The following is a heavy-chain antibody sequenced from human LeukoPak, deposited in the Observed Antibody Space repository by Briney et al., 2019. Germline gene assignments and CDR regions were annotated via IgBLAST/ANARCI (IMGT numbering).Heavy chain of an antibody. CDR1: GFTFSNAW. CDR2: IYSGGST. V-gene: IGHV3-66*02. J-gene: IGHJ5*02. D-gene: IGHD6-6*01. CDR3: ARGQQLVLGWFGP. Sequence: PGGSLRLSCIVSGFTFSNAWMSWVRQAPGKGLEWVSVIYSGGSTYYADSVKGRFTISRDNSKNTLYLQMGSLRAEDMAVYYCARGQQLVLGWFGPWGQGTLVTVSS.